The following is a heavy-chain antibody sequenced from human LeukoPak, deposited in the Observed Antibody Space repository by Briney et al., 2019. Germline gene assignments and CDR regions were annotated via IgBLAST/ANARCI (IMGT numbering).Heavy chain of an antibody. D-gene: IGHD3-3*01. CDR3: ARYSGVVAPGYGMDV. CDR1: GYTFTSSG. CDR2: ISAYNGNT. J-gene: IGHJ6*02. Sequence: ASVKVSCKASGYTFTSSGISWVLQAPGQGLEWMGWISAYNGNTNYAQKLQGRVTMTTDTSTSTAYMELRSLRSGDTAVYYCARYSGVVAPGYGMDVWGQGTTVTVSS. V-gene: IGHV1-18*01.